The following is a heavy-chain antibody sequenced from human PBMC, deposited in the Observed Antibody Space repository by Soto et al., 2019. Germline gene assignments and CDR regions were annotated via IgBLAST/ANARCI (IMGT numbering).Heavy chain of an antibody. CDR2: INIYSGDA. CDR1: GYTFTSYG. J-gene: IGHJ4*02. CDR3: ARALYYYDNSGLAY. D-gene: IGHD3-22*01. V-gene: IGHV1-18*01. Sequence: QVRLEQSGPEVKKTGASVKISCKASGYTFTSYGISWVRQALGQGLEWMGWINIYSGDANYAQSFQDRVPMTRDTSTNTVYMEMRTLRSDDTAVYYCARALYYYDNSGLAYWGQGTLVTVSS.